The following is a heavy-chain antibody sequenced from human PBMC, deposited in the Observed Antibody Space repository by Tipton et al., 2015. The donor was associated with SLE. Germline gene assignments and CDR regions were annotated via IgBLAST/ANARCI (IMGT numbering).Heavy chain of an antibody. D-gene: IGHD2-15*01. CDR2: LSAKADSS. V-gene: IGHV3-23*01. CDR3: AYCSGGSCYSHGFDF. Sequence: GSLRLSCAASGFTFSGYAMAWVRQAPGKGLEWVSSLSAKADSSFYADSVKGRFTISRDNSKDTLYLQMYSLRAEGTAVYYCAYCSGGSCYSHGFDFWGQGTMVTVSS. J-gene: IGHJ3*01. CDR1: GFTFSGYA.